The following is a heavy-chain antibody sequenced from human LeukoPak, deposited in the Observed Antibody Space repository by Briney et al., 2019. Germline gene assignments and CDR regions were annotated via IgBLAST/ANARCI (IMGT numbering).Heavy chain of an antibody. D-gene: IGHD3-16*01. CDR3: ARDGGLYYYYYMDV. V-gene: IGHV3-30-3*01. CDR2: ISYDGSNK. CDR1: GFTFGSYA. Sequence: GGSLRLSCAASGFTFGSYAMHWVRQAPGKGLEWVAVISYDGSNKYYADSVKGRFTISRDNSKNTLYLQMNSLRAEGTAVYYCARDGGLYYYYYMDVWGKGTTVTVSS. J-gene: IGHJ6*03.